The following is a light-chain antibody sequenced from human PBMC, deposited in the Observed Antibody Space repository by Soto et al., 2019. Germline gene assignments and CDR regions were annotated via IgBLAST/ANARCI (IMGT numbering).Light chain of an antibody. Sequence: EIVLTQSPGTLSLSPGERATLSCRASLSVSSSYLAWYQQKPGQAPRLLIYDASSRATGIPDRFSGSGSGTDFTLTISRLEPEDFAVYYCQQYGSSTWTFGQGTKVEIK. V-gene: IGKV3-20*01. J-gene: IGKJ1*01. CDR2: DAS. CDR3: QQYGSSTWT. CDR1: LSVSSSY.